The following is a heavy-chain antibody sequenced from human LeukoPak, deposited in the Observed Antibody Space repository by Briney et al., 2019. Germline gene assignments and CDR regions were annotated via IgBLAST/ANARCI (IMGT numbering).Heavy chain of an antibody. D-gene: IGHD2-15*01. J-gene: IGHJ4*02. CDR1: GFTFSDYY. V-gene: IGHV3-11*04. CDR3: ARDLEVVAATGYFDY. Sequence: PGGSLRLSCAASGFTFSDYYMSWIRQAPGKGLEWVSYISSSGSTIYYADSVKGRFTISRDNVKNSLYLQMNSLRAEDTAVYYCARDLEVVAATGYFDYWGQGTLVTVSS. CDR2: ISSSGSTI.